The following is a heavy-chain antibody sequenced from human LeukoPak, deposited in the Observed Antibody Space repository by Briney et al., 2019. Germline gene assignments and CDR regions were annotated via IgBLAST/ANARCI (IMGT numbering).Heavy chain of an antibody. Sequence: GGSLRLSCAASGFTFSDYWMTWVRQAPGKGLEWVANIKRDGSEKYYVDSVKGRLTISRDNAKNSLYLQMNSLRAEDTAVYYCARGFDIALYYFDYWGQGTLVTVSS. D-gene: IGHD5-12*01. CDR3: ARGFDIALYYFDY. J-gene: IGHJ4*02. CDR1: GFTFSDYW. V-gene: IGHV3-7*03. CDR2: IKRDGSEK.